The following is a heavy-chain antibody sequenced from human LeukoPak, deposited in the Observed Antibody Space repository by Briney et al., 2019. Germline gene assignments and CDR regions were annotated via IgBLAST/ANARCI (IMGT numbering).Heavy chain of an antibody. J-gene: IGHJ3*02. D-gene: IGHD3-10*01. V-gene: IGHV4-59*01. CDR1: GGSISSYY. CDR2: INYSGST. Sequence: SETLSLTCTVSGGSISSYYWSWIRQPPGKGLEWIGYINYSGSTNYNPSLKSRVTISVDTSKNQFSLKLRSVTAADTAVYYCARGGVRGVPRAYAFDIWGQGTMVTVSS. CDR3: ARGGVRGVPRAYAFDI.